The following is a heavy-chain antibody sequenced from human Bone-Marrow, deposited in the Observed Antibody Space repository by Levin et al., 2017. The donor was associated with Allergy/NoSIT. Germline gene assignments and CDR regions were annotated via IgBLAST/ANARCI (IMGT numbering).Heavy chain of an antibody. J-gene: IGHJ4*02. CDR2: TFYRSKWYY. V-gene: IGHV6-1*01. CDR3: AKDAQAVAGKAFDY. Sequence: SQTLSLTCAISGDSVSSDITTWTWIRQSSSRGLEWLGRTFYRSKWYYDYALSVESRITINPDTSKNQFSLQLSSVTPEDTAVYYCAKDAQAVAGKAFDYWGQGTLVTVSS. CDR1: GDSVSSDITT. D-gene: IGHD6-19*01.